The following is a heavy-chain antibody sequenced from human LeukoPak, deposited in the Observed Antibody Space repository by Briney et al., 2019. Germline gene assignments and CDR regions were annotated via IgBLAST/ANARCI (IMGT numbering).Heavy chain of an antibody. CDR3: ARLGWATAPLDY. D-gene: IGHD5-12*01. CDR1: GFTFSDYY. CDR2: ISSSSYT. V-gene: IGHV3-11*06. J-gene: IGHJ4*02. Sequence: PGGSLRLSCAASGFTFSDYYMSWIRQAPGKGLKWVSYISSSSYTNYADSVKGRFTISRDNAKNSLYLQMNSLRAEDTAVYYCARLGWATAPLDYWGQGTLVTVSS.